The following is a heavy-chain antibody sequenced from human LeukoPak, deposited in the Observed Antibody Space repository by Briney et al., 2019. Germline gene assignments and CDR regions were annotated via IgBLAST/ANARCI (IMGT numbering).Heavy chain of an antibody. CDR3: ARDRTDTAMLSPAES. CDR1: RFTFSNYA. CDR2: ISYDGSNK. V-gene: IGHV3-30-3*01. D-gene: IGHD5-18*01. Sequence: GGSLRLSCAASRFTFSNYAMHWVRQAPGKGLEWVAVISYDGSNKYYADSVKGRFTISRDNSKNTLYLQMNSLRAEDTAVYYCARDRTDTAMLSPAESWGQGTLVTVSS. J-gene: IGHJ5*02.